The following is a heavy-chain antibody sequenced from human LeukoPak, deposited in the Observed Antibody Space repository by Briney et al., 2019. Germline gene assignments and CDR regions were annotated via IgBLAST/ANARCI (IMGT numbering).Heavy chain of an antibody. D-gene: IGHD6-19*01. CDR3: ARGGMEQWLAFDY. J-gene: IGHJ4*02. V-gene: IGHV3-74*01. Sequence: GGSLRLSCAASGFTFSTSWMHWVRQAPGKGLVWVSRINTDGSSTSHADSVKGRFTISRDNAKNTLYLQMNSLRAEDTAVYYRARGGMEQWLAFDYWGQGTLVTVSS. CDR2: INTDGSST. CDR1: GFTFSTSW.